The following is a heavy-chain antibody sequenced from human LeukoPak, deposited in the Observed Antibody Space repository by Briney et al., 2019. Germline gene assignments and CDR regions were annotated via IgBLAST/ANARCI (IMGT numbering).Heavy chain of an antibody. J-gene: IGHJ4*02. D-gene: IGHD3-10*01. CDR1: EFTYG. V-gene: IGHV3-NL1*01. Sequence: GGSLRLSCAASEFTYGMNWVRQAPGKGLECVSAISSSGSNTYYADSVKGRFTISRDNSKNTLYLQMNSLRAEDTAVYYCARDHRGVRDYFDYWGQGTLVTVSS. CDR2: ISSSGSNT. CDR3: ARDHRGVRDYFDY.